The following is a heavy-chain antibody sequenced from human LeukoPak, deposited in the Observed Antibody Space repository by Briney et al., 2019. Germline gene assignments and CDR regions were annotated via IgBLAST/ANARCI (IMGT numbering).Heavy chain of an antibody. J-gene: IGHJ6*03. D-gene: IGHD3-16*01. V-gene: IGHV3-9*03. CDR1: GFIYVDYA. CDR2: ISWNSDSR. CDR3: AKGGGGRLIYYYYMDV. Sequence: GGSLTLSCAATGFIYVDYAMHWVRQAPGKGLAWVSGISWNSDSRDYANSVKGRFTISRDNAKNSLYLQMNSLRTEDMALYYCAKGGGGRLIYYYYMDVWGKGTTVTVSS.